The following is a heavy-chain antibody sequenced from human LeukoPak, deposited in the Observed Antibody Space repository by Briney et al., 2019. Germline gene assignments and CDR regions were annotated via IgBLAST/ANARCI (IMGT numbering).Heavy chain of an antibody. D-gene: IGHD3-22*01. J-gene: IGHJ3*02. CDR1: GFTFDDYG. V-gene: IGHV3-20*01. CDR3: ARDHDSSGSGAFDI. CDR2: INWNGGST. Sequence: GGSLRLSCAASGFTFDDYGMSWVRQAPGKGLEWVSGINWNGGSTGYADSVKGRFTISRDNAKNSLYLQMNSLRAEDTALYHCARDHDSSGSGAFDIWGQGTMVTVSS.